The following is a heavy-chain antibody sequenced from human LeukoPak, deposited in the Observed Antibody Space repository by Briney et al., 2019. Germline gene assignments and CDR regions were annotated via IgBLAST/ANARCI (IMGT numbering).Heavy chain of an antibody. J-gene: IGHJ4*02. Sequence: ASVKVSCKASGYTFTSYGISWVRQAPGQGREWMGWISAYNGNTNYAQKLQGRVTMTTDTSTSTAYMELRSLRSDDTAVYYCARVKPIYCGGDCRFDYWGQGTLVTVSS. CDR3: ARVKPIYCGGDCRFDY. D-gene: IGHD2-21*02. V-gene: IGHV1-18*01. CDR1: GYTFTSYG. CDR2: ISAYNGNT.